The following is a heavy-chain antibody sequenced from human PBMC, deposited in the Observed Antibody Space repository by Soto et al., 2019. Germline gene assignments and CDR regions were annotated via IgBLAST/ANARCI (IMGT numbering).Heavy chain of an antibody. CDR2: ISRDGGTK. V-gene: IGHV3-30*03. D-gene: IGHD2-8*02. J-gene: IGHJ4*02. Sequence: QVQLVESGGGVVQPGRSLRLSCAVSGFTVSTYGMHWVRQAPCKGLEWVAVISRDGGTKYYADSVKGRFTISRDNSRNTLFLEMNSLRGDDMAVYYCTGEVASGYWGQGTLVTVSS. CDR1: GFTVSTYG. CDR3: TGEVASGY.